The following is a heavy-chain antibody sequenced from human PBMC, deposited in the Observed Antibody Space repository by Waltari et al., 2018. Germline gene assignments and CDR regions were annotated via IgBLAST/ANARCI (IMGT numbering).Heavy chain of an antibody. CDR2: IIPIFGTA. D-gene: IGHD2-15*01. CDR1: GGTLSSYA. Sequence: QVQLVQSGAEVKKPGSSVKVSCKASGGTLSSYAISWVRQAPGQGLEWMGGIIPIFGTANDAQKFQGRVTITADESTSTAYMELSSLRSEDTAVYYCARIATVVANYYYYGMDVWGQGTTVTVSS. J-gene: IGHJ6*02. CDR3: ARIATVVANYYYYGMDV. V-gene: IGHV1-69*01.